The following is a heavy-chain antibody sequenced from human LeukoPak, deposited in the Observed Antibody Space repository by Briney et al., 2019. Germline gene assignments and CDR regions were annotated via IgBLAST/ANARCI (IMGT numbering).Heavy chain of an antibody. CDR2: ISYDGSNK. Sequence: GRSLRLSCAASGFTFSSYGMHWVRQAPGNGLEWVAVISYDGSNKYYADSVKGRFTISRDNSKNTLYLQMNSLRAEDTAVYYCAKAMVRGVIIRNWFDPWGQGTLVTVSS. J-gene: IGHJ5*02. D-gene: IGHD3-10*01. CDR3: AKAMVRGVIIRNWFDP. CDR1: GFTFSSYG. V-gene: IGHV3-30*18.